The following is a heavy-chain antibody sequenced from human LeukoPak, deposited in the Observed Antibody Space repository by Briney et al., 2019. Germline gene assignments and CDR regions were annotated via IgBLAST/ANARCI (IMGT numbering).Heavy chain of an antibody. V-gene: IGHV3-48*03. J-gene: IGHJ5*02. D-gene: IGHD3-9*01. CDR1: GFTFSSYE. CDR3: ARVTIFVLGFDP. CDR2: ISSSGSTI. Sequence: PGGSLRLSCAASGFTFSSYEMNWVRQAPGKGLEWVSYISSSGSTIYYADSVKGRFTISRDNAKNSLYLQMNSLRAEDTAVYYCARVTIFVLGFDPWGQGTLVTVSS.